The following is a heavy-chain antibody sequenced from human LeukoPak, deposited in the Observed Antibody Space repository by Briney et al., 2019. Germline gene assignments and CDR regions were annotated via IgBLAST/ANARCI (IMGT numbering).Heavy chain of an antibody. V-gene: IGHV1-2*02. Sequence: GASVKVSCKASGYTFTAYYIHWVRQAPGQGLEWMGYISPNSGGTKYAQHFQGRVTMTRDTSINTAYMEMSRLRSDDTALYYCGRVEGIVATTGDWGQGTLVTVSS. D-gene: IGHD1-7*01. CDR1: GYTFTAYY. CDR3: GRVEGIVATTGD. J-gene: IGHJ4*02. CDR2: ISPNSGGT.